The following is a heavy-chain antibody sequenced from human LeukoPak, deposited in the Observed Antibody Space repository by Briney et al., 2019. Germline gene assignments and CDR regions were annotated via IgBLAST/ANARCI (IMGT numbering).Heavy chain of an antibody. Sequence: GGSLRLSCAASGFTFSAYSMNWVRQAPGKGLDWVSYISSRSFTIYYADSVKGRFTISRDNAKNSLYLEMNSLRDEDTAVYYCARSVIAVAGYDAFDIWGQGAVVTVSS. CDR1: GFTFSAYS. J-gene: IGHJ3*02. D-gene: IGHD6-19*01. CDR3: ARSVIAVAGYDAFDI. CDR2: ISSRSFTI. V-gene: IGHV3-48*02.